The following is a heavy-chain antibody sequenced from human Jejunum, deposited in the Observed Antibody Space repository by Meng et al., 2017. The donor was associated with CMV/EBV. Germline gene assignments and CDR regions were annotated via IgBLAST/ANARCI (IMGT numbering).Heavy chain of an antibody. CDR1: EFALGDYY. V-gene: IGHV3-11*01. CDR3: ARDWLNKAMDV. Sequence: SEFALGDYYRIWIRQAPGRGLECILYIGNGSSGSAICYADSMKGRFTISKDNAENSLYLQMNSLRAEDTAVYYCARDWLNKAMDVWGQGTTVTVSS. D-gene: IGHD1/OR15-1a*01. CDR2: IGNGSSGSAI. J-gene: IGHJ6*02.